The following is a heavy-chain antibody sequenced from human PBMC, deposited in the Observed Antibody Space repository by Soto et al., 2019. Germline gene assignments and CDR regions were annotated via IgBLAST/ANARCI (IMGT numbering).Heavy chain of an antibody. CDR3: ARYYYDSSGYYYLDY. D-gene: IGHD3-22*01. J-gene: IGHJ4*02. Sequence: SETLSLTCTVSGGSISSYYWSRIRQPPGKGLEWIGYIYYSGSTNYNPSLKSRVTISVDTSKNQFSLKLSPVTAADTAVYYCARYYYDSSGYYYLDYWGQGTLVTVSS. CDR2: IYYSGST. V-gene: IGHV4-59*01. CDR1: GGSISSYY.